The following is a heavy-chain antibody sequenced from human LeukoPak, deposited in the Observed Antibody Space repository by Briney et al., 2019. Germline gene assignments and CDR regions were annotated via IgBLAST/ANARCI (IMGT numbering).Heavy chain of an antibody. CDR2: INHSGST. D-gene: IGHD3-22*01. CDR3: ARWDDSSGYYYFDY. V-gene: IGHV4-34*01. Sequence: SETLSLTCAVYGGAFSGYYWSWIRQPPGKGLESIGEINHSGSTNYNPSLKTRVTISVDTSKNQFSLKLSSVTAADTAVYYCARWDDSSGYYYFDYWGQGTLVTVSS. J-gene: IGHJ4*02. CDR1: GGAFSGYY.